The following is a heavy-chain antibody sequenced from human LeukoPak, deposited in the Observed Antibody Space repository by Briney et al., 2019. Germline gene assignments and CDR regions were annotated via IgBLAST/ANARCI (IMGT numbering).Heavy chain of an antibody. J-gene: IGHJ4*02. D-gene: IGHD4-17*01. Sequence: SETLSLTCFVSGGSISSYYWSWIRQPPGKGLEWIGYIYYSGSTNYNPSLKSRVTISVDTSKIQFSLKLSSVTAADTAVYYCAGSWTTVTVDYWGRGTPVTVSS. V-gene: IGHV4-59*01. CDR1: GGSISSYY. CDR3: AGSWTTVTVDY. CDR2: IYYSGST.